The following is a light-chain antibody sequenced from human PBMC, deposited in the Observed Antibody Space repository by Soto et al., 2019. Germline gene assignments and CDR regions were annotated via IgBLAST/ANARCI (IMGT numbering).Light chain of an antibody. Sequence: QSVLAQPASVSGSPGQTITISCTGTSSDVGGYNAVSWYQHHPGKAPKLIIYEVTHRPAGISDRFSASKSGNTASLTISGLQAEDEADYYCNSFRVNRLYVFGTGNKVTVL. V-gene: IGLV2-14*01. CDR1: SSDVGGYNA. CDR3: NSFRVNRLYV. CDR2: EVT. J-gene: IGLJ1*01.